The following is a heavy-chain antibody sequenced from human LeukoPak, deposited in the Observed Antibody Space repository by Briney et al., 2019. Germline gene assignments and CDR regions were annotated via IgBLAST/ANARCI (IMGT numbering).Heavy chain of an antibody. CDR2: ISSSGSTI. D-gene: IGHD6-19*01. CDR1: GFTFSSYE. J-gene: IGHJ4*02. V-gene: IGHV3-48*03. CDR3: AREGSRVLAVALDY. Sequence: GGPLRLSCAASGFTFSSYEMNWVRQAPGKGLEWVSYISSSGSTIYYADSVKGRFTISRDNAKNSLYLQMNSLRAEDTAVYYCAREGSRVLAVALDYWGQGTLVTVSS.